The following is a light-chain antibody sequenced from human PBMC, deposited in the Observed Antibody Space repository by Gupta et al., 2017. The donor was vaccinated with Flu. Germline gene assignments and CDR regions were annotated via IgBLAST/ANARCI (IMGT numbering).Light chain of an antibody. Sequence: SYALTQPLSVSVALGQTATFTCGGNNIAGKSVHWYQQKPGQAPVLVIKRDSDRPSGIPERFSGSNSGNTATLTISRAQAGDEADYYCQVWDSSTVIFGGGTKLTVL. J-gene: IGLJ2*01. V-gene: IGLV3-9*01. CDR1: NIAGKS. CDR3: QVWDSSTVI. CDR2: RDS.